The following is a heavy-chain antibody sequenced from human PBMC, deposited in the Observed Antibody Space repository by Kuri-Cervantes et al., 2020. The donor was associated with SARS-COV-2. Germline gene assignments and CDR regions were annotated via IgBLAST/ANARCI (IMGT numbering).Heavy chain of an antibody. D-gene: IGHD1-26*01. V-gene: IGHV1-18*01. CDR2: ISAYYGNT. Sequence: ASVKVSCKASGYTFTSYGISWVRQAPGQGLEWMGLISAYYGNTNYAQKLQGRVTMTTDTSTSTAYMELRSLRSDDTAVYYCARVYHQWEDDAFDIWGQGTMVTVSS. CDR1: GYTFTSYG. J-gene: IGHJ3*02. CDR3: ARVYHQWEDDAFDI.